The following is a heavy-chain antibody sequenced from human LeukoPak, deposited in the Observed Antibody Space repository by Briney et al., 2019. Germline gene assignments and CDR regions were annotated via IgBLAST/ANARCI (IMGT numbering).Heavy chain of an antibody. V-gene: IGHV3-15*01. CDR3: TTSEYVYAPYYYYYYMDV. CDR1: GFTFSSYS. J-gene: IGHJ6*03. CDR2: IKSKTDGGTT. D-gene: IGHD2-8*01. Sequence: GGSLRLSCAASGFTFSSYSMNWVRQAPGKGLEWVGRIKSKTDGGTTDYAAPVKGRFTISRDDSKNTLYLQMNSLKTEDTAVYYCTTSEYVYAPYYYYYYMDVWGKGTTVTVSS.